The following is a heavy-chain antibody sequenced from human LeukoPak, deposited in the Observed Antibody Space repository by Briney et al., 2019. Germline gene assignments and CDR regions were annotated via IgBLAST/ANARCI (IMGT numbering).Heavy chain of an antibody. V-gene: IGHV3-15*01. CDR1: GFTVSSNY. CDR2: IKSKTDGETT. Sequence: GGSLRLSCAASGFTVSSNYMSWVRQAPGKGLEWVGRIKSKTDGETTDYAAPVKGRFTISRDDSKDTLYLQINNLEIDDTAVYYCTTCSPDFWSGYYQCYFDYWGQGTLVTVSS. CDR3: TTCSPDFWSGYYQCYFDY. J-gene: IGHJ4*02. D-gene: IGHD3-3*01.